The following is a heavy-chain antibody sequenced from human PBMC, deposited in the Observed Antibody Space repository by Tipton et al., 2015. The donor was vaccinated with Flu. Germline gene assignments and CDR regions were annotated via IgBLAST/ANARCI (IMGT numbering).Heavy chain of an antibody. J-gene: IGHJ5*01. CDR2: IYHTGST. V-gene: IGHV4-38-2*01. Sequence: TLSLTCSVSGDSIASDYFWGWIRQPPGKGLEWIGNIYHTGSTYYNPSLRSRVTMLVDRSKNQFSLKLNFVTAADTAVYYCARRDCSNYVSVPKNWFDSWGQGSLVTVSS. CDR1: GDSIASDYF. CDR3: ARRDCSNYVSVPKNWFDS. D-gene: IGHD4-11*01.